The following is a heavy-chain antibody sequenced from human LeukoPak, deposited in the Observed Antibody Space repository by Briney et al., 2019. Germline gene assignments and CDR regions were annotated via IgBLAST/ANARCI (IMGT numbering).Heavy chain of an antibody. V-gene: IGHV3-53*01. CDR1: GFTVSSNS. CDR3: ARDSGFSGTQRGEH. J-gene: IGHJ1*01. CDR2: IYAGGST. D-gene: IGHD3/OR15-3a*01. Sequence: GGSLRLSCAASGFTVSSNSMSWVRQAPGKGLEWVSVIYAGGSTYYADSVKGRFTISRDNSKNTLYLQMNSLRAEDTAVYYCARDSGFSGTQRGEHWGQGTLVTVSS.